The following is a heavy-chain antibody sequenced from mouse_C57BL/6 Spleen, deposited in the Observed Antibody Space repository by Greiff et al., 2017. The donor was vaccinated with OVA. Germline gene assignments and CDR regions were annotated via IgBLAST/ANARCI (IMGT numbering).Heavy chain of an antibody. D-gene: IGHD1-1*01. CDR2: INYDGSST. CDR1: GFTFSDYY. V-gene: IGHV5-16*01. Sequence: EVQVVESEGGLVQPGSSMKLSCTASGFTFSDYYMAWVRQVPEKGLEWVANINYDGSSTYYLDSLKSRFIISRDNAKNILYLQMSSLKSEDTATYYCARYYYGSSYGSYFDYWGQGTTLTVSS. J-gene: IGHJ2*01. CDR3: ARYYYGSSYGSYFDY.